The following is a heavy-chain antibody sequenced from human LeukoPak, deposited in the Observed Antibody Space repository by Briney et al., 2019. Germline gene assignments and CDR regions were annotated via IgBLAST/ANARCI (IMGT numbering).Heavy chain of an antibody. J-gene: IGHJ4*02. CDR1: GYSFTSYW. V-gene: IGHV5-51*01. CDR3: ARVHCSGGSCYPGNGY. CDR2: IYPGDSDT. D-gene: IGHD2-15*01. Sequence: GESLKISCNGSGYSFTSYWIGWGRQMPGKGLEWMGIIYPGDSDTRYSPSFQGQVTISADKSISTAYLQGSSLKASDTAMYYCARVHCSGGSCYPGNGYWGQGTLVTVSS.